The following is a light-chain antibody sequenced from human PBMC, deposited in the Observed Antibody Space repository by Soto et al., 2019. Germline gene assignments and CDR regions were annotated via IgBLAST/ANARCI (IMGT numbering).Light chain of an antibody. J-gene: IGLJ1*01. V-gene: IGLV1-47*02. CDR3: AAWDDSLSANYV. Sequence: QSVLTQPPSASGTPGQRVTISCSGSSSNIGSNYVYWYQQLPGTAPKLLIYSNNQRPSGVPDRFSGSKSGTSASLAISGLRSEDEADYYCAAWDDSLSANYVFGTGTRSPS. CDR1: SSNIGSNY. CDR2: SNN.